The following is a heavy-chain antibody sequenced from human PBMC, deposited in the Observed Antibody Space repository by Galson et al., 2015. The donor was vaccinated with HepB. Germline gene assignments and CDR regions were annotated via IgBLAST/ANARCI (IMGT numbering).Heavy chain of an antibody. CDR1: GGTFSSYT. CDR3: AREDYGSGSYSRLFDY. J-gene: IGHJ4*02. CDR2: IIPILGIA. D-gene: IGHD3-10*01. Sequence: SVKVSCKASGGTFSSYTISWVRQAPGQGLEWMGRIIPILGIANYAQKFQGRVTITADKSTSTAYMELSSLRSEDTAVYYCAREDYGSGSYSRLFDYWGQGTLVTVSS. V-gene: IGHV1-69*04.